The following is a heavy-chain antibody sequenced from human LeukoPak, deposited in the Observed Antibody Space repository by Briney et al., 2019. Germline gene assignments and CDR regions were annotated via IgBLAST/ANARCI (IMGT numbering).Heavy chain of an antibody. J-gene: IGHJ6*03. CDR2: ISGSGGST. D-gene: IGHD4-11*01. CDR1: GFTFSSNA. Sequence: GGSLRLSCAASGFTFSSNAMTWVRQAPGKGLEWVSAISGSGGSTYYADSVKGRFTISRDNSKNTLYLQMNSLRAEDTAVYYCAKKPRTTLYYYYMDVWGKGTTVTISS. CDR3: AKKPRTTLYYYYMDV. V-gene: IGHV3-23*01.